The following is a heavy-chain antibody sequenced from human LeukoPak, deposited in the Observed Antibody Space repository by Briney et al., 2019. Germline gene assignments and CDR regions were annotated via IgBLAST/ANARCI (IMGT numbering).Heavy chain of an antibody. CDR1: GYTFTGYY. D-gene: IGHD5-24*01. V-gene: IGHV1-2*02. CDR2: INPNGGGT. J-gene: IGHJ4*02. Sequence: GASVKVSCKASGYTFTGYYIHWVRQAPGQGLEWMGWINPNGGGTNYAQKFQGRITMTRDTSINTAYMELSGLTSDDMVVYYCARGGYTDYWGQGTLVTVSS. CDR3: ARGGYTDY.